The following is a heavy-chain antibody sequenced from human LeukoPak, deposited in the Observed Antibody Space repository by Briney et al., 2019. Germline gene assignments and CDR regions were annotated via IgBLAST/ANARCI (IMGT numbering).Heavy chain of an antibody. CDR2: IGTAGDT. V-gene: IGHV3-13*01. CDR3: ARWAGVPYGFDY. Sequence: PGGSLRLSCAASGFTFSSYDMHWVRQATGEGLEWVSAIGTAGDTYYPGSVKGRFAISRENAKNSLYLQMNSLRAGDTAVYYCARWAGVPYGFDYWGQGTLVTVSS. CDR1: GFTFSSYD. D-gene: IGHD3-10*01. J-gene: IGHJ4*02.